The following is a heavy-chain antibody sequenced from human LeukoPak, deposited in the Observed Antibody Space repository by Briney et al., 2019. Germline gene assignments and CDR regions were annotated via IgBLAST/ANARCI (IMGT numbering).Heavy chain of an antibody. CDR3: ATPSDGSGSYFGY. V-gene: IGHV3-23*01. CDR2: ISGSGGDT. J-gene: IGHJ4*02. D-gene: IGHD3-10*01. Sequence: GGSLRLSCAASGFTFSTYAMTWVRQAPGKGLEWVSSISGSGGDTYYAGSVKGRFTISRDNSKNTLYLQMNSLRVEDTAVYYCATPSDGSGSYFGYWDQGTLVSVSS. CDR1: GFTFSTYA.